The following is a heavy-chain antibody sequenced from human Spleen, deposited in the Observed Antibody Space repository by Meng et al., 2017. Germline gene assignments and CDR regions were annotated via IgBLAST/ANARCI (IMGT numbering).Heavy chain of an antibody. V-gene: IGHV3-23*04. CDR1: GFTFSAFA. CDR2: ITGSGGST. CDR3: ARSDWFDP. Sequence: VQLVESGGGVVQPGGSLRLSCAASGFTFSAFAIYWVRQAPGKGLEWLSAITGSGGSTYYIDSVQGRFTISRDNSKNTLYLQMNSLRVDDTAVYYCARSDWFDPWGQGTLVTVSS. J-gene: IGHJ5*02.